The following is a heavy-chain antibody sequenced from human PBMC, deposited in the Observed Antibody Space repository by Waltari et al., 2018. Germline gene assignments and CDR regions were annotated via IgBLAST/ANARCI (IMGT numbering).Heavy chain of an antibody. CDR3: ARQGDRHIVVVVAATFDY. D-gene: IGHD2-15*01. CDR2: IYHSGST. CDR1: GYSISSVYY. V-gene: IGHV4-38-2*01. Sequence: QVQLQASGPGLVKPSETLSLTCAVSGYSISSVYYWGWIRQPPGKGLEWIGSIYHSGSTYYNPSLKSRVTISVDTSKNQFSLKLSSVTAADTAVYYCARQGDRHIVVVVAATFDYWGQGTLVTVSS. J-gene: IGHJ4*02.